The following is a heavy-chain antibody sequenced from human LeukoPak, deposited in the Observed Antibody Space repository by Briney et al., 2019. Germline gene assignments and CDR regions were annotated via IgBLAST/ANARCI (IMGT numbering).Heavy chain of an antibody. D-gene: IGHD4/OR15-4a*01. CDR2: ISWNGANI. CDR3: AKASTHDLVPSIDS. V-gene: IGHV3-9*01. J-gene: IGHJ4*02. CDR1: GLTVDAFA. Sequence: PGRSLRLSCVASGLTVDAFAMQWVRQRPGKGLEWGSSISWNGANIRHADSVNGRFTDSIDKAQHSLYLQMNSLRFDYTAVYFCAKASTHDLVPSIDSWGQGTLVTVSS.